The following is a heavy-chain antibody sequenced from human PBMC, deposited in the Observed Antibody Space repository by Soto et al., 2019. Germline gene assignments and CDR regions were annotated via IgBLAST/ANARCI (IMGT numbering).Heavy chain of an antibody. CDR3: ATDYYDSTGYWGAFDI. D-gene: IGHD3-22*01. CDR2: IIPIFGTA. J-gene: IGHJ3*02. Sequence: SVKVSCKASGGTFSSYAISWVRQAPGQGLEWMGGIIPIFGTANYAQKFQGRVTITADKSTSTAYMELSSLRSEDTAVYYCATDYYDSTGYWGAFDIWGQGTMVTVSS. V-gene: IGHV1-69*06. CDR1: GGTFSSYA.